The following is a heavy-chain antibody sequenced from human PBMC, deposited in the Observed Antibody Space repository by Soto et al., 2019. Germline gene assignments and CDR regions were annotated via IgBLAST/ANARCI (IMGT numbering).Heavy chain of an antibody. CDR3: ARGCGYYYDSSGYYNCDY. V-gene: IGHV4-31*11. CDR2: IYYSGST. J-gene: IGHJ4*02. CDR1: GGSFSGYY. Sequence: SETLSLTCAVYGGSFSGYYWSWIRQHPGKGLEWIGYIYYSGSTYYNPSLKSRVTISVDTSKNQFSLKLSSVTAADTAVYYCARGCGYYYDSSGYYNCDYWGQGTLVTVSS. D-gene: IGHD3-22*01.